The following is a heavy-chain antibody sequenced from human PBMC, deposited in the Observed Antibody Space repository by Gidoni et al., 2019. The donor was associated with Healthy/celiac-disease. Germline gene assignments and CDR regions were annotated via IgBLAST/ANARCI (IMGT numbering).Heavy chain of an antibody. Sequence: SVIYSGGSTYYADSVKGRFTISRDNSKNTLYLQMNSLRAEDTAVYYCASSSGWPNSDYWGQGTLVTVSS. J-gene: IGHJ4*02. CDR2: IYSGGST. CDR3: ASSSGWPNSDY. V-gene: IGHV3-53*01. D-gene: IGHD6-19*01.